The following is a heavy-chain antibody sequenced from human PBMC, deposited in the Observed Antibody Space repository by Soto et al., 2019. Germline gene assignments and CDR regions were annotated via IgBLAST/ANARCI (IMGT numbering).Heavy chain of an antibody. CDR1: GFTFSSYA. CDR3: ANTEQWLVRGGSGDY. Sequence: HPGGSLRLSCAASGFTFSSYAMSWVRQAPGKGLEWVSAISGSGGSTYYADSVKGRFTISRDNSKNTLYLQMNSLRAEDTAVYYCANTEQWLVRGGSGDYWGQGTMVTVYS. J-gene: IGHJ4*02. V-gene: IGHV3-23*01. CDR2: ISGSGGST. D-gene: IGHD6-19*01.